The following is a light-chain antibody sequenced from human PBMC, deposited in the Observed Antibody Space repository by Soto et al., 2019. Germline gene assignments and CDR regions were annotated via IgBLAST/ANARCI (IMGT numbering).Light chain of an antibody. CDR2: WAS. CDR3: QQYYSTPIH. Sequence: DIVMTQSPDSLAVSLGERATINCKSSQSVLYSSNNKNYLAWYQQKPGQPPKLLIYWASTRESGVPDRFIGSGSGTDFTLTISSLQAEDVAVYYCQQYYSTPIHFGPGTKVDIK. CDR1: QSVLYSSNNKNY. V-gene: IGKV4-1*01. J-gene: IGKJ3*01.